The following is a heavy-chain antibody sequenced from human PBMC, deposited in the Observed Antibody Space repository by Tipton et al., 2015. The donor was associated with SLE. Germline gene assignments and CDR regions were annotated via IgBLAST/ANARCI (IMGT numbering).Heavy chain of an antibody. V-gene: IGHV4-34*01. Sequence: LRLSCDVYGGFLRDYFWSWIRQPPGKGLEWIGEIDQSGSTNYNPSLKSRVTMSGDTSKNEFSLKLDSVTAADTAIYYCVRGPRGSSGYPNWGQGTLVTVSS. CDR3: VRGPRGSSGYPN. CDR2: IDQSGST. J-gene: IGHJ4*02. D-gene: IGHD3-22*01. CDR1: GGFLRDYF.